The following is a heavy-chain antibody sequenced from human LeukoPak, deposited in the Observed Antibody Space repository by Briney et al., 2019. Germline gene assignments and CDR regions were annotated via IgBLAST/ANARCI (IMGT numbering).Heavy chain of an antibody. V-gene: IGHV4-59*01. CDR3: ARDYTMTHASDI. Sequence: SETLSLTCTVSGGSISSYYCSWIRQPPGKGLEWIGYIYYSGSTNYNPSLKSRVTISVDTSKNQFSLKLSSVTAADTALYYCARDYTMTHASDIWGQGTLVTVSS. CDR1: GGSISSYY. CDR2: IYYSGST. D-gene: IGHD3-22*01. J-gene: IGHJ3*02.